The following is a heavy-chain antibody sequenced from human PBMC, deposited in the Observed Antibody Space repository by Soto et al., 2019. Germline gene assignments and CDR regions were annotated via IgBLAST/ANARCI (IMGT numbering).Heavy chain of an antibody. CDR3: ARDWTHYDSSGPGDY. V-gene: IGHV1-3*01. D-gene: IGHD3-22*01. Sequence: DSVKVSCQSSVYTFTISPMHWVRQAPGQGLEWMGWINAGNGDTKYSQKFQGRVTITRDTSAITAYMELSSLRSEDTAVYYCARDWTHYDSSGPGDYWGQGTLVNV. CDR1: VYTFTISP. CDR2: INAGNGDT. J-gene: IGHJ4*02.